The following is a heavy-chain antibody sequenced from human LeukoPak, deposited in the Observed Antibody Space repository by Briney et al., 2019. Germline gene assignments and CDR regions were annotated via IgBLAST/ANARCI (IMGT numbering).Heavy chain of an antibody. CDR1: GFTFSSYS. V-gene: IGHV3-21*01. CDR3: ARKFVHYYDSSGIDDDAFDI. Sequence: PGGSLRLSCAASGFTFSSYSMNWVRQAPGKGLEWVSSISSSSSYIYYADSVKGRFTISRDNAKNSLYLQMNSLRAEDTAVYYCARKFVHYYDSSGIDDDAFDIWGQGTMVTVSS. CDR2: ISSSSSYI. J-gene: IGHJ3*02. D-gene: IGHD3-22*01.